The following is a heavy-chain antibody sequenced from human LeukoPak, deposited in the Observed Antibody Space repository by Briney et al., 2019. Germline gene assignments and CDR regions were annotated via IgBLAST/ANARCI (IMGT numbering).Heavy chain of an antibody. D-gene: IGHD6-13*01. J-gene: IGHJ4*02. CDR1: GGSISSSSYY. CDR2: IYYSGST. V-gene: IGHV4-39*02. CDR3: AREGEAAAGAFDN. Sequence: SETLSLTCTVSGGSISSSSYYWGWIRQPPGKGLEWIGTIYYSGSTYYNPSLKSRVTISVDTSKNQFSLKLTSVTAADTAVYYCAREGEAAAGAFDNWGQGTLVTVSA.